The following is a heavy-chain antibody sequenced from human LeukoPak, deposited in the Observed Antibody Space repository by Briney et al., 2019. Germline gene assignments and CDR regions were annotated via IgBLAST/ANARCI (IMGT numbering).Heavy chain of an antibody. CDR2: ISGSGGST. CDR1: GFTFSSYG. Sequence: GGSLRLSCAASGFTFSSYGMSWVRQAPGKGLEWVSAISGSGGSTYYADSVKGRFTISRDNSKNTLYLQMNSLRAEDTAVYYCAKDLQVVPAACFDYWGQGTLVTVSS. V-gene: IGHV3-23*01. J-gene: IGHJ4*02. D-gene: IGHD2-2*01. CDR3: AKDLQVVPAACFDY.